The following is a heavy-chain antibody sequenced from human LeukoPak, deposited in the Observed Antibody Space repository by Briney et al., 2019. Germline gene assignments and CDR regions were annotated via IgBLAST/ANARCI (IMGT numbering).Heavy chain of an antibody. D-gene: IGHD3-10*01. Sequence: YTGGGRYYADSVRGRFTISRDTSKNMVVLQMNSLRVEDTAVYYCAKSNGYGLVDIWGQGTMVTVSS. CDR2: YTGGGR. J-gene: IGHJ3*02. CDR3: AKSNGYGLVDI. V-gene: IGHV3-53*01.